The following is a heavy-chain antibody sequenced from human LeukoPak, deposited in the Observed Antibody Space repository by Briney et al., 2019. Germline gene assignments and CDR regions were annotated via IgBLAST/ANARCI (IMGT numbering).Heavy chain of an antibody. CDR2: IKQDGSEK. D-gene: IGHD6-6*01. J-gene: IGHJ5*02. CDR3: ARGSSYNWFDP. V-gene: IGHV3-7*01. CDR1: GFTFSTYW. Sequence: GGSLRLSCAASGFTFSTYWMSWVRQAPGKGLEWVANIKQDGSEKYYVDSVKGRSTISRDNAKNSLYLQMNSLRAEDTAVYYCARGSSYNWFDPWGQGTLVTVSS.